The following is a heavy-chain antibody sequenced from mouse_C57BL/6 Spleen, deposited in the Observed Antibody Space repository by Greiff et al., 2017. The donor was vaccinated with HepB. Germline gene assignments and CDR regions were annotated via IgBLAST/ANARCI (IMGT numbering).Heavy chain of an antibody. CDR2: IDPSDSYT. CDR3: ARSELGPFDY. Sequence: QVQLKQPGAELVKPGASVKLSCKASGYTFTSYWMQWVKQRPGQGLEWIGEIDPSDSYTNYNQKFKGKATLTVDTSSSTAYMQLSSLTSEDSAVYYCARSELGPFDYWGQGTTLTVSS. J-gene: IGHJ2*01. CDR1: GYTFTSYW. V-gene: IGHV1-50*01.